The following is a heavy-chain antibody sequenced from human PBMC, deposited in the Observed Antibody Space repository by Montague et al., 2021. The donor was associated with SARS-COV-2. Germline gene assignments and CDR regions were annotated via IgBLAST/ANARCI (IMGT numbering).Heavy chain of an antibody. CDR1: GDSVSSDVAT. CDR3: ARIPVGSEYYFDF. Sequence: CAISGDSVSSDVATWNWIKQSPSRGLDLLVMTYYMSKWNNDYAESVKSRITIDPDTSKHQFSLHLNSVTPEDTAVYYCARIPVGSEYYFDFWGQGTLATASS. J-gene: IGHJ4*02. D-gene: IGHD2-2*01. CDR2: TYYMSKWNN. V-gene: IGHV6-1*01.